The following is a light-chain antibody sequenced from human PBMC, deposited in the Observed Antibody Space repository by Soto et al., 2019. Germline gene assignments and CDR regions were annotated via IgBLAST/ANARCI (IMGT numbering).Light chain of an antibody. V-gene: IGKV1-27*01. Sequence: IQMTQSPSSLSASVGDRVTITCRASQGIANYLARYHHKPGKVPNLLIYAASTLQSGVPSRFSGGGSGTEFTLTINSLQPDDFATYYCQSYINFSWTFGQGTKV. CDR1: QGIANY. CDR3: QSYINFSWT. CDR2: AAS. J-gene: IGKJ1*01.